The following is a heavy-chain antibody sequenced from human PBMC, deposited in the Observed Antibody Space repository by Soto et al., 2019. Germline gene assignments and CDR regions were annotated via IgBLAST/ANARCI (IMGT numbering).Heavy chain of an antibody. Sequence: EVQLVESGGGLVQPGGSLRLSCAASGFTFSSYSMNWVRQAPGKGLEWVSYISSGSAAIYYADSVKGRFTISRDNAKNALYLHMNSLRDEDTAVYFCARCSDAFDIWGQGTMITVAS. CDR3: ARCSDAFDI. J-gene: IGHJ3*02. CDR1: GFTFSSYS. V-gene: IGHV3-48*02. CDR2: ISSGSAAI. D-gene: IGHD3-10*02.